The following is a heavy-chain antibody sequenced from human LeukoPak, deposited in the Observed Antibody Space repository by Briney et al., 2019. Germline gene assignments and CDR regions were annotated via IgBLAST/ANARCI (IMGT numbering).Heavy chain of an antibody. V-gene: IGHV1-24*01. CDR3: ATSDYDYVWGSYRPFDY. Sequence: ASVKVSCKVSGYTLTELSMHWVRQAPGKGLEWMGGFDPEDGETIYAQKFQGRVTMTEDTSTDTAYMELSSLRSEDTAVYYCATSDYDYVWGSYRPFDYWGQGTLVTVSP. CDR1: GYTLTELS. D-gene: IGHD3-16*02. CDR2: FDPEDGET. J-gene: IGHJ4*02.